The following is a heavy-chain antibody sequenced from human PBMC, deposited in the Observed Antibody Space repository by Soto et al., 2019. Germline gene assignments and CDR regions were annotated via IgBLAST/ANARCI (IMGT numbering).Heavy chain of an antibody. CDR2: IIPIFGTA. CDR3: AKDAIAAPGVFDY. CDR1: GGTFSSYA. Sequence: ASVKVSCKASGGTFSSYAISWVRQAPGQGLEWMGGIIPIFGTANYAQKFQGRVTITADESTSTAYMELSSLRSDDTAVYYCAKDAIAAPGVFDYWGKGTLVTVSS. D-gene: IGHD6-13*01. J-gene: IGHJ4*02. V-gene: IGHV1-69*13.